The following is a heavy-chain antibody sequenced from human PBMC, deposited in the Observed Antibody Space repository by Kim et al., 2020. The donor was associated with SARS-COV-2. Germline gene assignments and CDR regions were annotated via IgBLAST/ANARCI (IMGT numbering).Heavy chain of an antibody. CDR1: GYSFTSYW. J-gene: IGHJ6*02. Sequence: GESLKISCKGSGYSFTSYWISWVRQMPGKGLEWMGRIDPSDSYTNYSPSFQGHVTISADKSISTAYLQWSSLKASDTAMYYCARRGGGLDSSIYYYGMDVWGQGTTVTVSS. CDR2: IDPSDSYT. V-gene: IGHV5-10-1*01. D-gene: IGHD3-16*01. CDR3: ARRGGGLDSSIYYYGMDV.